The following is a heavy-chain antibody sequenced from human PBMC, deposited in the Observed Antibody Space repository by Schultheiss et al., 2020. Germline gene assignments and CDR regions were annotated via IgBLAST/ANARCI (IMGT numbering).Heavy chain of an antibody. CDR3: ARAVAGSFDY. Sequence: GESLKISCAASGFTVSSNYMSWVRQAPGKGLEWVSVIYSGGSTYYADSVKGRFTISRDNSKNTLYLQMNSLRAEDTAVYYCARAVAGSFDYWGQGTLVTVSS. CDR1: GFTVSSNY. V-gene: IGHV3-53*01. J-gene: IGHJ4*02. D-gene: IGHD6-19*01. CDR2: IYSGGST.